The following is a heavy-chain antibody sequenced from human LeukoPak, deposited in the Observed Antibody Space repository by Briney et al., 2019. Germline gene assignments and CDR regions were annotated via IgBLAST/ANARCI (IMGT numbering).Heavy chain of an antibody. V-gene: IGHV4-34*01. D-gene: IGHD6-13*01. J-gene: IGHJ4*02. CDR3: ARAGIAAARDY. Sequence: PSETLSLTCAVYGGSFSGYYWSWIRQPPGKGLEWIGEINHSGSTNYNPSLKSRVTISVDTSKNQCSLKLSSVTAADTAVYYCARAGIAAARDYWGQGTLVTVSS. CDR2: INHSGST. CDR1: GGSFSGYY.